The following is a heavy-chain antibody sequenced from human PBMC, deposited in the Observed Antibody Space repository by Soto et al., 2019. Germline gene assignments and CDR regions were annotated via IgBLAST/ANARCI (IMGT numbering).Heavy chain of an antibody. CDR1: VFSFRDYW. CDR3: AREKDGRGAETYYFDRDF. CDR2: IKQDGSEK. J-gene: IGHJ6*03. Sequence: PGGSLRLSCAASVFSFRDYWVTWVRQAPGKGLDWVANIKQDGSEKYYLDSLKGRFTISRDNAKNSVYLLMNSLRAEDTAVYYCAREKDGRGAETYYFDRDFWGKGTTVTVSS. D-gene: IGHD3-10*01. V-gene: IGHV3-7*01.